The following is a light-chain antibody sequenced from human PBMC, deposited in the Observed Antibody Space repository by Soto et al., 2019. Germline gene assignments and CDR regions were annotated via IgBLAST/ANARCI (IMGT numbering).Light chain of an antibody. Sequence: EMVMTQSPATLSVSPGERASLSCSASQSVGSNLAWYQQTAGQAPRLLIYGASTRATGIPARFSGSGSGREFTLTISSLQSEDFAVYSCQQSTNWPYTFGQGTKLEIK. CDR3: QQSTNWPYT. CDR2: GAS. J-gene: IGKJ2*01. V-gene: IGKV3-15*01. CDR1: QSVGSN.